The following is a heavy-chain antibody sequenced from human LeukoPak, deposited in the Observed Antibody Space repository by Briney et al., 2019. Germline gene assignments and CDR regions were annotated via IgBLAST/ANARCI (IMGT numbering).Heavy chain of an antibody. V-gene: IGHV4-31*03. Sequence: PSETLSLTCTVSGGSISSGGYYWSWIRQHPGKGLEWIGYICYSGSTYYNPSLKSRVTISVDTSKNQFSLKLSSVTAADTAVYYCARDDSYYGMDVWGQGTTVTVSS. CDR1: GGSISSGGYY. CDR3: ARDDSYYGMDV. D-gene: IGHD2-21*02. J-gene: IGHJ6*02. CDR2: ICYSGST.